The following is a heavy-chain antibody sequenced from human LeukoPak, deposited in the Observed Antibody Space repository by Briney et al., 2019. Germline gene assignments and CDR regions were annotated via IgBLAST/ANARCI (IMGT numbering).Heavy chain of an antibody. J-gene: IGHJ6*02. CDR1: GYTFSNYG. CDR2: ISVYNGNT. Sequence: ASVKVSCKASGYTFSNYGINWVRQAPGQGLEWMGWISVYNGNTNYAQRLQGRVTMTTDTSTTIAYKELRSLRSDDTAVYYCAGGGNYYDSSGYDLRFYYGMDVWGQGTTVTVSS. V-gene: IGHV1-18*01. D-gene: IGHD3-22*01. CDR3: AGGGNYYDSSGYDLRFYYGMDV.